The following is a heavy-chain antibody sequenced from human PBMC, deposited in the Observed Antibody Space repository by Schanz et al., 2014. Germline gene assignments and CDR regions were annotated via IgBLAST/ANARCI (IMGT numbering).Heavy chain of an antibody. CDR3: RVWFGELGLDY. V-gene: IGHV4-34*01. D-gene: IGHD3-10*01. CDR1: GGSFGDSY. J-gene: IGHJ4*02. Sequence: QVQLQQWGAGLLKPSETLSLTCAVYGGSFGDSYWSWVRQSPGEGLEWIGEINHSANTKYNPSLRVRITLAQATSKNQFSLRRSSLAAADAAVYYCRVWFGELGLDYWGQGTLVTVSS. CDR2: INHSANT.